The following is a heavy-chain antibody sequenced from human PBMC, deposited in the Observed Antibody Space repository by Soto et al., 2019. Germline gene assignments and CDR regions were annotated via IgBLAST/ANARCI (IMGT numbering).Heavy chain of an antibody. CDR3: VRDRRLRGQPFDI. V-gene: IGHV3-74*03. D-gene: IGHD2-21*02. J-gene: IGHJ3*02. Sequence: EVQLVESGGGLVQPGGSLRLSCAASGFSFSSSWMHWVRQAPGKGLVWVSRISFDGTATTSADAVKGRFIISRDKAKNTLFLQRHNLRADGTTMYYCVRDRRLRGQPFDIWGQGTFVSVSS. CDR2: ISFDGTAT. CDR1: GFSFSSSW.